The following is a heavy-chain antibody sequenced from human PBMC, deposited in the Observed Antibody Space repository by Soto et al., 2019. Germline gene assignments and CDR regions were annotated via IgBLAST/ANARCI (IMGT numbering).Heavy chain of an antibody. V-gene: IGHV1-3*01. CDR2: INAINGKT. Sequence: ASVKVSCKASGYTFTSYAISWVRQAPGQRLEWMGGINAINGKTKYSQKFQGRVTITRDTSASTAYMELSSLRSEDTAVYYCARDPSYYGMDVWGQGTTVTVSS. J-gene: IGHJ6*02. CDR1: GYTFTSYA. CDR3: ARDPSYYGMDV.